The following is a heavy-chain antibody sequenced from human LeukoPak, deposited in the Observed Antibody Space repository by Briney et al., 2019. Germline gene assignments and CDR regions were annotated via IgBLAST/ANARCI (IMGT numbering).Heavy chain of an antibody. CDR1: GYTFTGYY. CDR3: AADFLYRFGESEIGAPGY. D-gene: IGHD3-10*01. Sequence: GASVKVSCKASGYTFTGYYMHWVRQAPGQGLEWMGWINPNSGGTNYAQKFQGRVTMTRDTSISTAYMELSRLRSDDTAVYYCAADFLYRFGESEIGAPGYWGQGTLVTVSS. CDR2: INPNSGGT. V-gene: IGHV1-2*02. J-gene: IGHJ4*02.